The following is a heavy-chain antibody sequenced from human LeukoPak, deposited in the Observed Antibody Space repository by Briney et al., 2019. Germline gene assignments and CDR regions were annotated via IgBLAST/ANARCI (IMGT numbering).Heavy chain of an antibody. J-gene: IGHJ4*02. Sequence: PGGSLRLSCAASGFTFSSHSMNWVRQAPGKGLEWVSSTSSSNYYIYYADSVKGRFTISRDNAKNSLYLQMNSLRAEDTAVYYCARAIGTYMTTPSDYLGQGTLVTVSS. V-gene: IGHV3-21*01. D-gene: IGHD1-1*01. CDR2: TSSSNYYI. CDR1: GFTFSSHS. CDR3: ARAIGTYMTTPSDY.